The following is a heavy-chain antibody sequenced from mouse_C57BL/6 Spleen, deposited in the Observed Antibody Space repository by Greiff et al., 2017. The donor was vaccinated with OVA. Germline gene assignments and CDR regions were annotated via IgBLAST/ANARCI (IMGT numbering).Heavy chain of an antibody. D-gene: IGHD1-1*01. CDR1: GYTFTSYW. J-gene: IGHJ2*01. Sequence: VKLQQPGAELVMPGASVKLSCKASGYTFTSYWMHWVKQRPGQGLEWIGEIDPSDSYTNYNQKFKGKSTLTVDKSSSTAYMQLSSLTSEDSAVYYCARWDYGSSFPYYFDYWGQGTTLTVSS. V-gene: IGHV1-69*01. CDR2: IDPSDSYT. CDR3: ARWDYGSSFPYYFDY.